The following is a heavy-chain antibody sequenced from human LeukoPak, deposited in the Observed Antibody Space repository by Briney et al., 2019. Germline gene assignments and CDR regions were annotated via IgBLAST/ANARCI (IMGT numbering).Heavy chain of an antibody. Sequence: GGSLRLSCAAPGFTFSSYGMHWVRQAPGKGLEWVAVIWYDGSNKYYADSVKGRFTISRDNSKNTLYLQMNSLRAEDTAVYYCARGLVSGSPFDYWGQGTLVTVSS. V-gene: IGHV3-33*01. J-gene: IGHJ4*02. CDR1: GFTFSSYG. D-gene: IGHD3-16*01. CDR3: ARGLVSGSPFDY. CDR2: IWYDGSNK.